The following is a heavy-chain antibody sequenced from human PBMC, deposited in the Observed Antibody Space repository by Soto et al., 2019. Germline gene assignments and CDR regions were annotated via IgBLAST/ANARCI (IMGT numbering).Heavy chain of an antibody. CDR2: IYYSGST. D-gene: IGHD3-10*01. V-gene: IGHV4-39*01. J-gene: IGHJ3*02. Sequence: QLQLQESGPGLVKPSETLSLTCTVSGGSISSSSYYWGWIRQPPGKGLEWIGSIYYSGSTYYNPSLKCRVTISVDTSKNQFSLKLSSVTAADTAVYYCAIPKFLWFGADAFDIWGQGTMVTVSS. CDR3: AIPKFLWFGADAFDI. CDR1: GGSISSSSYY.